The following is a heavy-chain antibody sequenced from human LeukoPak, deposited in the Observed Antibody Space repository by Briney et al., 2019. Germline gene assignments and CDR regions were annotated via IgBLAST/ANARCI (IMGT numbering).Heavy chain of an antibody. J-gene: IGHJ1*01. V-gene: IGHV3-30*18. CDR1: GFTFSSYG. CDR3: AKEGDLRDGYIYAEYFQH. CDR2: ISYDGSNK. D-gene: IGHD5-24*01. Sequence: GGSLRLSCAASGFTFSSYGMHWVRQALGKGLEWVAVISYDGSNKYCADSVKGRFTISRDNSKNTLYLQMNSLRAEDTAVYYCAKEGDLRDGYIYAEYFQHWGQGTLVTVSS.